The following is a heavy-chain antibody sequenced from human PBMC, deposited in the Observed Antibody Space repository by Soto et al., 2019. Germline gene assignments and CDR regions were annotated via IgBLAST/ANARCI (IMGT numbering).Heavy chain of an antibody. CDR2: IYSGGST. D-gene: IGHD3-9*01. V-gene: IGHV3-66*01. CDR1: GFTVSSNY. Sequence: GGSLRLSCAASGFTVSSNYMSWVRQAPGKGLEWVSVIYSGGSTYYADSVKGRFTISRDNSKNTLYLQMNSLRAEDTAVYYCARDPGADILTGSDGAFDIWGQGTMVTVS. J-gene: IGHJ3*02. CDR3: ARDPGADILTGSDGAFDI.